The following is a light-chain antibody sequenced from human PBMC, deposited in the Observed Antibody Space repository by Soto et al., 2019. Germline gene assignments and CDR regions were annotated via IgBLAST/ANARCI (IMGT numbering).Light chain of an antibody. CDR1: SSDVGDFNY. CDR2: DVT. CDR3: SSYSSSITHVV. V-gene: IGLV2-14*03. Sequence: QSALTQPASVSGSPGRSVTISCTGSSSDVGDFNYVSWYQHLPGRAPKLIIYDVTTRPSGISYRFSASKSGRTASLTISGLPAEDEADYYCSSYSSSITHVVFGGGTKLTVL. J-gene: IGLJ2*01.